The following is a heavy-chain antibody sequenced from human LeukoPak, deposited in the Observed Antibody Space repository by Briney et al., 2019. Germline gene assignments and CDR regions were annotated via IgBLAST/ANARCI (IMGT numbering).Heavy chain of an antibody. Sequence: PGGSLRLSCAASGFTFSSYSMNWVRHAPGKGLEWVSSISSSSSYIYYADSVKGRFTISRDNAKNSLYLQMNSLRAEDTAVYYCARDPGYCSGGSCYSALAFDYWGQGTLVTVSS. CDR2: ISSSSSYI. J-gene: IGHJ4*02. CDR3: ARDPGYCSGGSCYSALAFDY. CDR1: GFTFSSYS. V-gene: IGHV3-21*01. D-gene: IGHD2-15*01.